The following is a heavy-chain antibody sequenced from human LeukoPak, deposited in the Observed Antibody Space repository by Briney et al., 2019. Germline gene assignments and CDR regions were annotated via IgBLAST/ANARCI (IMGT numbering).Heavy chain of an antibody. CDR2: INAGNGNT. CDR1: GYTFTSYA. CDR3: ARYSSSPYDY. D-gene: IGHD6-6*01. J-gene: IGHJ4*02. Sequence: ASVKVSCKASGYTFTSYAMHWVRQAPGQRLEWMGWINAGNGNTKYSLKFQGRVTITRDTSASTAYMELRSLRSDDTAVYYCARYSSSPYDYWGQGTLVTVSS. V-gene: IGHV1-3*01.